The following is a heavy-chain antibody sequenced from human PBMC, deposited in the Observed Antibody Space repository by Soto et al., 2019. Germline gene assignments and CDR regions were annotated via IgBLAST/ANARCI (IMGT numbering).Heavy chain of an antibody. V-gene: IGHV4-34*01. D-gene: IGHD6-6*01. CDR2: INHSGST. J-gene: IGHJ4*02. Sequence: QVQLQQWGAGLLKPSETLSLTCAVYGGSFSGYYWSWIRQPPGKGLEWIGEINHSGSTNYNPSLKSRATISVDTSKNQFSLKLSSVTAADTAVYYCASFSQARPSYWGQGTLVTVSS. CDR1: GGSFSGYY. CDR3: ASFSQARPSY.